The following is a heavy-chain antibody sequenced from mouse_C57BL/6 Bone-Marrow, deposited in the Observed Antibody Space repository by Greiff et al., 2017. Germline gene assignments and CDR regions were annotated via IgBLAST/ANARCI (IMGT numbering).Heavy chain of an antibody. CDR3: ARLDYDGYYDAMDC. CDR2: IYPRSGNT. D-gene: IGHD2-3*01. V-gene: IGHV1-81*01. Sequence: QVQLQQSGAELARPGASVKLSCEASGYTFTSYGISWVKQRTGQGLEWIGEIYPRSGNTYYNEKFKGKATLTADKSSSTAYMELRSLTSEDSAVYFCARLDYDGYYDAMDCWGQGTSVTVSS. J-gene: IGHJ4*01. CDR1: GYTFTSYG.